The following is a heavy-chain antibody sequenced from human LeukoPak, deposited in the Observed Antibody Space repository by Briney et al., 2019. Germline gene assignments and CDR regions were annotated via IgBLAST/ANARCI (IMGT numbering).Heavy chain of an antibody. J-gene: IGHJ5*02. D-gene: IGHD2-15*01. Sequence: GGSLRLSCAASGFTFSDYYMTWIRQAPGKGLEWVSYISSTDTTYYADSVKGRFTVSRDNAKNSLYLQMNSLRAEDTALYYCAGQVVVVAATDWFDPWGQGTLVTVSS. CDR1: GFTFSDYY. CDR2: ISSTDTT. CDR3: AGQVVVVAATDWFDP. V-gene: IGHV3-11*01.